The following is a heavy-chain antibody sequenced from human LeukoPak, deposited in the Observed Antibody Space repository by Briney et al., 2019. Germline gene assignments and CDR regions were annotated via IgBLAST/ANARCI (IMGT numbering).Heavy chain of an antibody. J-gene: IGHJ4*02. V-gene: IGHV1-2*06. CDR1: GYTFTVYF. Sequence: ASVKVSCKASGYTFTVYFIHWVRQAPGQGLEWMGRINPNSGATDYAQKFQGRVTMTRDTSISTAYMELSSPKSDDTAVYYCAKIGSSHDFDYWGQGTLITVSS. CDR2: INPNSGAT. CDR3: AKIGSSHDFDY. D-gene: IGHD1-26*01.